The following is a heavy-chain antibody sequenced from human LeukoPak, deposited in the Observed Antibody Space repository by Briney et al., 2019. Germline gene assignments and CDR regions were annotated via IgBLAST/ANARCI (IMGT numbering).Heavy chain of an antibody. CDR2: IIPILGLA. CDR3: ARGVGDLDAFDM. Sequence: SVKVPCSASGGTFNSHSISWVRQAPGQGLEWMGRIIPILGLAFYAQNFQGRVTITADKSTTTAYMELSSLRPEDTALYYCARGVGDLDAFDMWGQGTKVIVSS. D-gene: IGHD3-10*01. J-gene: IGHJ3*02. V-gene: IGHV1-69*02. CDR1: GGTFNSHS.